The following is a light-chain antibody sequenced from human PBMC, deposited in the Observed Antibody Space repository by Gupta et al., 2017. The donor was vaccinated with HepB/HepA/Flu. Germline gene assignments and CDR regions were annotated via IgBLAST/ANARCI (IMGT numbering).Light chain of an antibody. Sequence: IQMTQSPSSLSASVGDTITITWRARQSVGTYLNWYQQKLGQAPTLLLHGASSLHSGVPARFRGSGSGTDFTFTITNLQANDSAGYFCQQSGRSPRTFGQGTKVE. CDR1: QSVGTY. CDR2: GAS. J-gene: IGKJ1*01. CDR3: QQSGRSPRT. V-gene: IGKV1-39*01.